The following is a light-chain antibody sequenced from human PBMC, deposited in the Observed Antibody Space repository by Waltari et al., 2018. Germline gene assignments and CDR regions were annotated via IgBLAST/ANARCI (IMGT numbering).Light chain of an antibody. V-gene: IGLV3-1*01. J-gene: IGLJ2*01. Sequence: SYELTQPPSVSVSPGQPASLTFSGARWGYKYAYWYQQKPGQSPVRVIYQDSRRSSGIPERFSGSNSGNTATLTISGSQAMDEADYYCQAWDSNTVVFGGGTKLTVL. CDR2: QDS. CDR1: RWGYKY. CDR3: QAWDSNTVV.